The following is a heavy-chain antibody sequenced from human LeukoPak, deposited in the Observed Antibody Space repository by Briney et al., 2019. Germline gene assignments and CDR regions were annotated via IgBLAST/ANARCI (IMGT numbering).Heavy chain of an antibody. D-gene: IGHD3-16*01. CDR2: INHSGST. V-gene: IGHV4-34*01. Sequence: SETLSLTCAVYGGSFSGYYWSWIRQPPGKGLEWIGEINHSGSTNYNPSLKSRVTISVDTSKNQFSLKLSSVTAADTAVYYCARHVPGGRGAFDIWGQGTLVTVSS. CDR3: ARHVPGGRGAFDI. J-gene: IGHJ3*02. CDR1: GGSFSGYY.